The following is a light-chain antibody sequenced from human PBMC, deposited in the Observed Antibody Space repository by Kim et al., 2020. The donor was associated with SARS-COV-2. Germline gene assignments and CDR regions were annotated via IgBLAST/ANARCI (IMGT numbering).Light chain of an antibody. J-gene: IGKJ1*01. CDR2: DVS. V-gene: IGKV3-15*01. CDR1: QSISSN. Sequence: IVMTQSPATLSVSPGDRATLSCRACQSISSNLAWYQQKPGQAPRLLMYDVSSRATEVPERFSGSGSGTEFTLTIISLQYEDFAIYYCQQYNNRPPWTFGQGTKVDIK. CDR3: QQYNNRPPWT.